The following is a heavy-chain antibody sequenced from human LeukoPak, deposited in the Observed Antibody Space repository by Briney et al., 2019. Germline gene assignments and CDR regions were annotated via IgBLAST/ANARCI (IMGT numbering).Heavy chain of an antibody. CDR1: GFTFSNYA. CDR2: ISGSGGTI. Sequence: GGSPRLPCAASGFTFSNYAMNWVRQAPGKGLEWVSAISGSGGTIYYADSMKGRFTISRDNSENTLYLQMNSLRAVDMAVYYCAKTAPDTTYFDSWGQGTLVTVSS. J-gene: IGHJ4*02. V-gene: IGHV3-23*01. CDR3: AKTAPDTTYFDS. D-gene: IGHD2-21*02.